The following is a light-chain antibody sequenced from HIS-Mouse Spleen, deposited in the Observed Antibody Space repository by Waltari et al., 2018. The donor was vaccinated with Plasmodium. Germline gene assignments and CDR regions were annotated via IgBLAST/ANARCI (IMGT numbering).Light chain of an antibody. CDR3: QQYGSSSWT. CDR1: QSVSSSY. Sequence: EIVLTQSPGTLSLSPGERATLSCRASQSVSSSYLAWYQQKPGQATRLLIYGASSRATGIPDRFSGSGSGTDFTLTISRLEPEDVAVYYCQQYGSSSWTFGQGTKVEIK. V-gene: IGKV3-20*01. CDR2: GAS. J-gene: IGKJ1*01.